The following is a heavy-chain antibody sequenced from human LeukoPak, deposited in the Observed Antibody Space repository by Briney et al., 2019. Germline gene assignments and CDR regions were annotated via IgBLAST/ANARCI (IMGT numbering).Heavy chain of an antibody. V-gene: IGHV3-48*02. Sequence: PGGSLRLSCAASGFTFSSYAMSWVRQAPGKGLEWVSYISSSSSTIYYADSVKGRFTISRDNAKNSLYLQMNSLRDEDTAVYYRARDSSSSWYDGIDYWGQGTLVTVSS. J-gene: IGHJ4*02. CDR1: GFTFSSYA. CDR2: ISSSSSTI. CDR3: ARDSSSSWYDGIDY. D-gene: IGHD6-13*01.